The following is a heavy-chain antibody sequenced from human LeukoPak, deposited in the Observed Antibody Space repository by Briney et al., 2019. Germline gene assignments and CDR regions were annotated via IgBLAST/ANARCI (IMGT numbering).Heavy chain of an antibody. V-gene: IGHV1-18*01. Sequence: ASVKVSCKASGYTFTSYGISWVRQAPGQGLEWMGWISAYNGNTNYAQKLQGRVTMTTDTSTSTAYMELRSLRSDDTAVYYCARALGYCSSTSCYVSTFPFDPWGQGILVTVSS. CDR1: GYTFTSYG. CDR2: ISAYNGNT. J-gene: IGHJ5*02. CDR3: ARALGYCSSTSCYVSTFPFDP. D-gene: IGHD2-2*01.